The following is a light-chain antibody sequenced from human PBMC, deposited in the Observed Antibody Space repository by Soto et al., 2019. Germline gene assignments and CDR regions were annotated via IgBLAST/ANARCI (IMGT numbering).Light chain of an antibody. CDR3: LLDFRYFWA. CDR2: AAS. Sequence: AIQLTQSPSSLYASVGDRVTITCRASQAIRTALGWYQQKPGKVTKLLIYAASILQSGVPSRFSGSGSGTDFTLTITSLQPEDFATYYCLLDFRYFWAFGQGTRWIS. CDR1: QAIRTA. J-gene: IGKJ1*01. V-gene: IGKV1-6*01.